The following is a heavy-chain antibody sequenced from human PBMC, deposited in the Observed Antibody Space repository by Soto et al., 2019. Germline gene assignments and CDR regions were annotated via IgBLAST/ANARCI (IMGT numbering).Heavy chain of an antibody. Sequence: QVQLVQSGAEVKKPGASVKVSCKASGYTFTSYGITWVRQAPGQGLEWIGWISAYNGNTNYAQKFQGRVTMATDTSTSPAYMEPRSLRSDDTAVYYCARDPMTGYLQFDYWGQGTLVTVSS. CDR1: GYTFTSYG. V-gene: IGHV1-18*01. J-gene: IGHJ4*02. D-gene: IGHD3-9*01. CDR2: ISAYNGNT. CDR3: ARDPMTGYLQFDY.